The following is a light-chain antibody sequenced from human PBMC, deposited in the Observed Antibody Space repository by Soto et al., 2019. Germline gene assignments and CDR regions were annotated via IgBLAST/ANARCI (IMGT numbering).Light chain of an antibody. V-gene: IGKV3-11*01. Sequence: EIVLTQSPATLSLSPGERATLSCRASQSVSSYLAWYQQKPGQASRLLFYDASNRATGIPARFSGSGSGTDFTLTISSLEPEDFAVYYCQQRSNWPWTFGQGTKVEIK. CDR3: QQRSNWPWT. CDR1: QSVSSY. CDR2: DAS. J-gene: IGKJ1*01.